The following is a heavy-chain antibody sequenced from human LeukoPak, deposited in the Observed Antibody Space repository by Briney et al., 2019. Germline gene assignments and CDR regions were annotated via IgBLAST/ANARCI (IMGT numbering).Heavy chain of an antibody. V-gene: IGHV3-30-3*01. CDR1: GFTFRNYY. CDR2: ISIDGNNE. CDR3: ARDLSGHWTYDY. D-gene: IGHD1-1*01. Sequence: GGSLRLSCAASGFTFRNYYTHWVRQAPGKGLEWVAVISIDGNNEYYADSVKGRFSLSRDNSMNTLYMQLDSLRTEDTAMYYCARDLSGHWTYDYWGQGTLVTVSS. J-gene: IGHJ4*01.